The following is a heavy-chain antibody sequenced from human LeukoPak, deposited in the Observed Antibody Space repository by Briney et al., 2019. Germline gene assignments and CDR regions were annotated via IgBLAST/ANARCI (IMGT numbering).Heavy chain of an antibody. Sequence: PGGSLRLSCAASGFPFSSYSMNWVRQAPGKGLEWVSSISSSSSYIYYADSVKGRFTISRDNAKNSLYLQMNSLRAEDTAVYYCARVRGYYDSRRDAFDIWGQGTMVTVSS. V-gene: IGHV3-21*01. CDR2: ISSSSSYI. D-gene: IGHD3-22*01. CDR1: GFPFSSYS. J-gene: IGHJ3*02. CDR3: ARVRGYYDSRRDAFDI.